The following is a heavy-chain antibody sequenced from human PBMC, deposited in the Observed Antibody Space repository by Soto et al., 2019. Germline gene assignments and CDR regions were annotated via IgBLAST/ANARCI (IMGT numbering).Heavy chain of an antibody. CDR1: GFSFSVYA. CDR2: INKYGVST. CDR3: VTDVTLNRDDAGMDG. V-gene: IGHV3-64D*06. D-gene: IGHD1-20*01. J-gene: IGHJ6*02. Sequence: EVQLVESGGGLVQPGESLTLSCSASGFSFSVYAMHWVRQAPGKGPEHVSVINKYGVSTFSADSVKGRFTISRDNSKNTLYRHMISLRSEDTGIDYCVTDVTLNRDDAGMDGWGHGTTVTVSS.